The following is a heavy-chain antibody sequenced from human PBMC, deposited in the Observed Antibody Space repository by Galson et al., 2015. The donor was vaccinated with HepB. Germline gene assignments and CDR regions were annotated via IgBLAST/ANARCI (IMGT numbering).Heavy chain of an antibody. CDR1: GFTFSSYA. CDR3: AKDILERNYYDSVGTLWVIGCDY. J-gene: IGHJ4*02. V-gene: IGHV3-23*01. Sequence: SLRLSCAASGFTFSSYAMSWVRQAPGKGLEWVSAISGSGGSTYYADSVKGRFTISRDNSKNTLYLQMNSLRAEDTAVYYCAKDILERNYYDSVGTLWVIGCDYWGQGTLVTVSS. D-gene: IGHD3-22*01. CDR2: ISGSGGST.